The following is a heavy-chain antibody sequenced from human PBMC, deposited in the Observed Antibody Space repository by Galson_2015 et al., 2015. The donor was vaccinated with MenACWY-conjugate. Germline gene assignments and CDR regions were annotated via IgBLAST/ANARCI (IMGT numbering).Heavy chain of an antibody. CDR3: ARTGRMAVALSYFDS. J-gene: IGHJ4*02. CDR1: GFSISSGFY. CDR2: IDHRGYT. V-gene: IGHV4-38-2*01. Sequence: TLFLTCSVSGFSISSGFYWGWIRQSPGKGLEWIGTIDHRGYTYENPSLKSCITISVDTSRNQFSLRLTSMTAADTAVFYCARTGRMAVALSYFDSWGQGTLVTVSA. D-gene: IGHD6-19*01.